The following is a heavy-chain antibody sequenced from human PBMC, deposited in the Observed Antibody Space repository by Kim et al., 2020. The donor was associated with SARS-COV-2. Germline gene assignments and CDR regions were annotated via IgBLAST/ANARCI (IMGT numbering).Heavy chain of an antibody. J-gene: IGHJ3*02. Sequence: GSTSYAQKFQGRVTMTRDTSTSTVYMELSSLRSEDTAVYYCAREDDAFDIWGQGTMVTVSS. CDR2: GST. V-gene: IGHV1-46*01. CDR3: AREDDAFDI.